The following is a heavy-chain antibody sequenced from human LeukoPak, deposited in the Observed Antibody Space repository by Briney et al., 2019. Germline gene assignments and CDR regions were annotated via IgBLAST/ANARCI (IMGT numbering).Heavy chain of an antibody. D-gene: IGHD3-9*01. V-gene: IGHV1-18*01. CDR3: ARARADIPPRN. CDR2: ISAYNGNT. Sequence: ASVSVSFTASGYTFTSYGISWVRQAPGQGLEWMGWISAYNGNTNYAQKLQGRVTMTTDTSTSTAYMELRSLRSDDTAVYYCARARADIPPRNWGQGTLVTVSS. CDR1: GYTFTSYG. J-gene: IGHJ4*02.